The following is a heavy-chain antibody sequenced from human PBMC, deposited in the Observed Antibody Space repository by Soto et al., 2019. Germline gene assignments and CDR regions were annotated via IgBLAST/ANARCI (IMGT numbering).Heavy chain of an antibody. J-gene: IGHJ6*02. V-gene: IGHV3-30*18. CDR1: GFTFSSYG. Sequence: HPGGSLRLSCAASGFTFSSYGMHWVRQAPGKGLEWVAVISYDGSNKYYADSVKGRFTISRDNSKNTLYLQMNSLRAEDTAVYYCAKDRGDSSSSGHYYGMDVWGQGTTVTVSS. D-gene: IGHD6-6*01. CDR3: AKDRGDSSSSGHYYGMDV. CDR2: ISYDGSNK.